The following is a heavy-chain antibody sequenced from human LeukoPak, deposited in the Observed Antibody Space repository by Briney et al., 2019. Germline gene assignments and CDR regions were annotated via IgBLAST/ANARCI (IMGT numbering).Heavy chain of an antibody. D-gene: IGHD2-15*01. CDR1: GYTFTGFY. CDR3: ARVGHPTDFVVVPSAHSDLGTFDY. Sequence: EASLKVSCKASGYTFTGFYLHWVRQAPGQGLEWMGWVNPKTGATNYAQKFQGRVTLTSDTSISTTQMEVTSLRSDDTAVYYCARVGHPTDFVVVPSAHSDLGTFDYWGQGSLVTVSS. CDR2: VNPKTGAT. J-gene: IGHJ4*02. V-gene: IGHV1-2*02.